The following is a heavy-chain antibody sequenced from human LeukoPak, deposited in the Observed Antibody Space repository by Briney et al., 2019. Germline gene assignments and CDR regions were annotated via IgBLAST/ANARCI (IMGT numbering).Heavy chain of an antibody. J-gene: IGHJ4*02. Sequence: GGSLRLSCAASGFTFSSYAMHWVRQAPGKGLEWVAVISYDGSNKYYADSVKGRFTISRDNSKNTLYLQMNSLRAEDTAVYYCARGWWNIAVVGRGIDYWGQRTLVTVSS. V-gene: IGHV3-30-3*01. CDR3: ARGWWNIAVVGRGIDY. CDR2: ISYDGSNK. CDR1: GFTFSSYA. D-gene: IGHD6-19*01.